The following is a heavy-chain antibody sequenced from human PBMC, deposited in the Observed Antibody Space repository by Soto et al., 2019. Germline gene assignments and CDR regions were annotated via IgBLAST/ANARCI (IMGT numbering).Heavy chain of an antibody. D-gene: IGHD4-17*01. CDR3: ARGIEKGTTVRNNWFDP. CDR1: GYTFTSYG. Sequence: QVQLVQSGAAVKKPGASVKVSCKASGYTFTSYGISWVRQAPGQGLEWMGWISAYNGNTNYAQKLQCRVTMTTDTSTSTAYMELRSLRSDDTAVYYCARGIEKGTTVRNNWFDPWGQGTLVTVSS. J-gene: IGHJ5*02. CDR2: ISAYNGNT. V-gene: IGHV1-18*04.